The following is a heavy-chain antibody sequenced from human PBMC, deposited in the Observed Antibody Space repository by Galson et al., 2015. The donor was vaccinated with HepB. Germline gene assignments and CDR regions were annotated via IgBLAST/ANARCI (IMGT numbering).Heavy chain of an antibody. Sequence: SLRLSCAASGFSFSDYAMHWVRQAPGKGLEWVAVISYDGSNKFSADSVKGRFTISRDNSKNTLYLQMSSLRVEDTAVYYCAREGSCCDSSVFYFDSWGQGTLVTVSS. CDR1: GFSFSDYA. J-gene: IGHJ4*02. V-gene: IGHV3-30-3*01. CDR3: AREGSCCDSSVFYFDS. D-gene: IGHD3-22*01. CDR2: ISYDGSNK.